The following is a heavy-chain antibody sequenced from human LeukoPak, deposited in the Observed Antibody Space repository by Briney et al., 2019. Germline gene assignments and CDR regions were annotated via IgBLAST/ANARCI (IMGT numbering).Heavy chain of an antibody. Sequence: GESLKISCKGSGYTFTTYWIGWVRQMPGKGLEWMGIIYPGDSDTRYSPSFQGQVTISADKSISTAYLQWSSLKASDTAMYYCAGLRANDAFDIWGQGTMVTVSS. J-gene: IGHJ3*02. V-gene: IGHV5-51*01. CDR1: GYTFTTYW. D-gene: IGHD3-16*01. CDR3: AGLRANDAFDI. CDR2: IYPGDSDT.